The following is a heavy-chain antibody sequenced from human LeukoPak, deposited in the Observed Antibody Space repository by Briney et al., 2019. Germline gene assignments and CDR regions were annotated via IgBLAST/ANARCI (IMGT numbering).Heavy chain of an antibody. V-gene: IGHV1-46*01. Sequence: ASVKVSCKASGYTFTSYYMHWVRQAPVQGLEWMGIINPSGGSTSYAQKFQGRVTMTRDTSTSTVYMELSSLRSEDTAVYYCARDDWNDRDYYYYYGMEVWGKGTTVTVSS. CDR3: ARDDWNDRDYYYYYGMEV. CDR2: INPSGGST. CDR1: GYTFTSYY. D-gene: IGHD1-1*01. J-gene: IGHJ6*04.